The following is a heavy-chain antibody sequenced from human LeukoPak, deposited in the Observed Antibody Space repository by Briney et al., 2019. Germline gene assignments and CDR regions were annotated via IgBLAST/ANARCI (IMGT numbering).Heavy chain of an antibody. CDR2: IGTDGSRT. D-gene: IGHD3-22*01. V-gene: IGHV3-74*01. CDR3: AKRGAYESMAAFDY. J-gene: IGHJ4*02. CDR1: GFTFSSYW. Sequence: GGSLRLSCAASGFTFSSYWMHWVRQVPGKGLVWVSRIGTDGSRTYYADSVKGRFTISRDNSKNTLYLQMNSLRAEDTAVYYCAKRGAYESMAAFDYWGQGTLVTVSS.